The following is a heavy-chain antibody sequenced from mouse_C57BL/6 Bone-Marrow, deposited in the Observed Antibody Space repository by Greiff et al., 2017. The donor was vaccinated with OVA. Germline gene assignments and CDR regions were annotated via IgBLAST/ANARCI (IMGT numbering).Heavy chain of an antibody. D-gene: IGHD2-4*01. CDR3: ARRGDYDGPFAY. J-gene: IGHJ3*01. CDR2: IDPSDSYT. V-gene: IGHV1-69*01. Sequence: QVQLQQPGAELVMPGASVKLSCKASGYTFTSYWMHWVKQRPGQGLEWIGEIDPSDSYTNYNQKFKGKSTLTVDKSSSTAYMQLSSLTSEDSAVYYCARRGDYDGPFAYWGQGTLVTVS. CDR1: GYTFTSYW.